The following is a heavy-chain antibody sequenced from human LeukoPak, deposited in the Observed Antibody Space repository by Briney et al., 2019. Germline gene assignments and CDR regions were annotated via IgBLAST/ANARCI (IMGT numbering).Heavy chain of an antibody. Sequence: GGSLRLSCAASGFTFSSYWMSWVRQAPGKGLEWVANIKQDGSEKHYVDSVKGRFTISRDNAKNSLYLQMSSLRAEDTAVYYCTRVEETATTAAIIRKYSYYYYYMDVWGKGNTVTVSS. J-gene: IGHJ6*03. CDR1: GFTFSSYW. CDR3: TRVEETATTAAIIRKYSYYYYYMDV. V-gene: IGHV3-7*01. CDR2: IKQDGSEK. D-gene: IGHD4-11*01.